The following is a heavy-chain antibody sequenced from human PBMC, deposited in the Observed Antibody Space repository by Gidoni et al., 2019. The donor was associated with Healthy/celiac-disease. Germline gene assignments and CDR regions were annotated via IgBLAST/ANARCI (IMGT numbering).Heavy chain of an antibody. CDR1: GCSFSSYA. D-gene: IGHD2-2*01. CDR3: AKGNGIVVVPAAQEDAFDI. J-gene: IGHJ3*02. Sequence: EVQLLESGGGLVQPGGSVRHACAAAGCSFSSYAMSWVRQAPGKGLECVSAISGSGGSTYYADAGKGRFTISRDNSKNTLYLQMNSLRAEDTAVYYCAKGNGIVVVPAAQEDAFDIWGQGTMVTVSS. CDR2: ISGSGGST. V-gene: IGHV3-23*01.